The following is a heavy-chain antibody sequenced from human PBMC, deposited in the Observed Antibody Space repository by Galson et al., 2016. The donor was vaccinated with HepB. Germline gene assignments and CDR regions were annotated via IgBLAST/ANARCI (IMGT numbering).Heavy chain of an antibody. J-gene: IGHJ4*02. Sequence: SLRLSCAASGFTFRSYDMHWVRQVSGRGLEWVAGIGSAGDMYYADYVKGRFTIYRENDRNSLFLQMDSLRAEDTAVYYCARAQYLDSRLHFDSWGQGALVTVSS. CDR3: ARAQYLDSRLHFDS. V-gene: IGHV3-13*01. CDR1: GFTFRSYD. CDR2: IGSAGDM. D-gene: IGHD2-2*02.